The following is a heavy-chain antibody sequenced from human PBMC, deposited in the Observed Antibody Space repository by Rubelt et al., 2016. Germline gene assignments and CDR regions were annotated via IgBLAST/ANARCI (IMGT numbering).Heavy chain of an antibody. V-gene: IGHV3-30*18. D-gene: IGHD3-22*01. CDR3: AKDKGTSGYPLFDS. CDR2: ISYDGSKK. J-gene: IGHJ4*02. CDR1: GFTLSRYG. Sequence: QVQLVESGGGVVQPGRSLRLSCAASGFTLSRYGMHWVRQAPGKGLAWVAVISYDGSKKYYADSVKGRFTKPSENAKNTLYRQSNRLRVEDTAIFYCAKDKGTSGYPLFDSWGQGLLVTVSS.